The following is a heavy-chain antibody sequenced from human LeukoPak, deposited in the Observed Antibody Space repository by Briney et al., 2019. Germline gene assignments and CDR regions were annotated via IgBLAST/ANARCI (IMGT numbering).Heavy chain of an antibody. Sequence: ESLTLSCKGSGYSFTSYWIGWVRQMPGKGLEWMGIIYPGDSDTKYSPSFQGQVTISADKSISTAYLQWSSLKASDTAMYYCARRGWEQDPNQQPDYWGQGTLVTVSS. V-gene: IGHV5-51*01. J-gene: IGHJ4*02. CDR2: IYPGDSDT. CDR3: ARRGWEQDPNQQPDY. CDR1: GYSFTSYW. D-gene: IGHD1-26*01.